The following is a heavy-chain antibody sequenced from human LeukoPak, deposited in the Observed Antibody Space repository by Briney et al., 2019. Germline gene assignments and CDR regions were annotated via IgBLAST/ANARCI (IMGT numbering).Heavy chain of an antibody. J-gene: IGHJ4*02. V-gene: IGHV5-51*01. D-gene: IGHD3-22*01. Sequence: RGESLKISCKGSGYSFTNYWIGWVRQMPEKGLEWMGIIYPGDSETRYSPSFQGQVTISADKSISTAYLQWSSLKASDTAMYYCAKCSSAYYPFDYWGQGTLVTVPS. CDR1: GYSFTNYW. CDR3: AKCSSAYYPFDY. CDR2: IYPGDSET.